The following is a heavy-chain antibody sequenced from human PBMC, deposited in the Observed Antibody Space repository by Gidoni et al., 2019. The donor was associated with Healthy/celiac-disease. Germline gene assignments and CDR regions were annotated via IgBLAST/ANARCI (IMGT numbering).Heavy chain of an antibody. J-gene: IGHJ4*02. D-gene: IGHD3-10*01. V-gene: IGHV3-74*01. CDR2: INSDGSST. CDR3: AGGDYGSGRLGY. CDR1: GFTFRSYW. Sequence: EVQLVESGGGLVQPGGSLRLSCAASGFTFRSYWMHWLRQAPGKGRGWVLRINSDGSSTSNADSVKGRFTISRDNAKNTLYLQMNGLRTKGTTVYYCAGGDYGSGRLGYWGQGTLVTVSS.